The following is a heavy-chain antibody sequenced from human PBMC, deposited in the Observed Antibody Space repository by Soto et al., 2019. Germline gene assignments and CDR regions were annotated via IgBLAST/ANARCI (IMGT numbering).Heavy chain of an antibody. CDR2: ITDSGDNT. CDR1: GFIFSTYA. CDR3: VKGSRSSRPYYFDY. J-gene: IGHJ4*02. D-gene: IGHD6-6*01. Sequence: GGSLRLSCGASGFIFSTYAMSWVRQAPVKGLEWISAITDSGDNTFHADSVKGRFTISRDNSKNTLYLQMNSLRADDTAVYYCVKGSRSSRPYYFDYWGQGTLVTVSS. V-gene: IGHV3-23*01.